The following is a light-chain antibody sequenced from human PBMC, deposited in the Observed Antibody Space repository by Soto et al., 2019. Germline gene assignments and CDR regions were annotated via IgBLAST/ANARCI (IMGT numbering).Light chain of an antibody. V-gene: IGKV3-11*01. CDR3: QQGSNWPLT. J-gene: IGKJ4*01. CDR2: DAS. CDR1: QSVSSY. Sequence: EIVLTQSPATLSLSPGESATLSCRASQSVSSYLAWYQQKPGQAPRLLIFDASNRATGIPSRFSGSGSGTDLTLTISSLEPEDLAVYYCQQGSNWPLTFGGGTKVEIK.